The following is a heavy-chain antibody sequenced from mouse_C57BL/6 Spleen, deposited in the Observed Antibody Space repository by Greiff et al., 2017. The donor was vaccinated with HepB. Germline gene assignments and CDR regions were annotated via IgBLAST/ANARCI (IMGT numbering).Heavy chain of an antibody. D-gene: IGHD2-5*01. J-gene: IGHJ4*01. V-gene: IGHV5-12*01. CDR3: ARRGSNYPYYAMDY. CDR1: GFTFSDYY. CDR2: ISNGGGST. Sequence: DVKLVESGGGLVQPGGSLKLSCAASGFTFSDYYMYWVRQTPEKRLEWVAYISNGGGSTYYPDTVKGRFTISRDNAKNTLYLQMSRLKSEDTAMYYCARRGSNYPYYAMDYWGQGTSVTVSS.